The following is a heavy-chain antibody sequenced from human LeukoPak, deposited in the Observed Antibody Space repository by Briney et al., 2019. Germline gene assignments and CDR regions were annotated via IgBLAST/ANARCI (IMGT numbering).Heavy chain of an antibody. CDR1: EFTFSSYS. Sequence: PGGSLRLSCAASEFTFSSYSMNWLRQAPGKGLEWVSYISSSSGTIYSADSVKVRFTISRDNAKNSLYLQMNSLRAEDTAVYYCARGSLRSGTYGFDYWGQGTLVTVSS. J-gene: IGHJ4*02. CDR3: ARGSLRSGTYGFDY. D-gene: IGHD1-26*01. CDR2: ISSSSGTI. V-gene: IGHV3-48*04.